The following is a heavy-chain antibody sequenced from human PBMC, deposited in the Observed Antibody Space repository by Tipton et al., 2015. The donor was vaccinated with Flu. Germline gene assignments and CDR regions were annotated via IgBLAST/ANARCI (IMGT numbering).Heavy chain of an antibody. CDR3: ARTIVVVSYFDY. J-gene: IGHJ4*02. CDR1: GHSISSGYY. CDR2: IYHSGST. Sequence: TLSLTCAVSGHSISSGYYWGWIRQPPGKGLEWIGSIYHSGSTYYNPSLKSRVTISVDTSKNQFSLKLSSVTAADTAVYYCARTIVVVSYFDYWGQGTLVTVSS. V-gene: IGHV4-38-2*01. D-gene: IGHD3-22*01.